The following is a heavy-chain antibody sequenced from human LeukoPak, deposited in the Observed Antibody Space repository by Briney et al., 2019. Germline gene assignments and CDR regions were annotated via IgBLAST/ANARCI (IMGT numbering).Heavy chain of an antibody. J-gene: IGHJ4*02. CDR2: IRYDGSNK. Sequence: GGSLRLSCAASGFTFSSYGMHWVRQAPGKGLEWVAFIRYDGSNKYYADSVKGRFTISSDNSKNTLYLQMNSLRAEDTAVYYCAKENTFYYYGSGNPGYWGQGTLVTVSS. V-gene: IGHV3-30*02. D-gene: IGHD3-10*01. CDR1: GFTFSSYG. CDR3: AKENTFYYYGSGNPGY.